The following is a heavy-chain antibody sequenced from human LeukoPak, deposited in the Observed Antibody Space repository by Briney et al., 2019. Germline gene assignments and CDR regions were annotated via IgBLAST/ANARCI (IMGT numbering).Heavy chain of an antibody. Sequence: PSEILSLTCSVSGGSISSHYWSWIRQPPGKGLEWIGYIYYSGSTNYNPSLKSRVTISVDTSKNQLSLKLSSVTAADTAVYYCARDAYYYDSSGKITRWFDPWGQGTLVTVSS. D-gene: IGHD3-22*01. CDR2: IYYSGST. CDR3: ARDAYYYDSSGKITRWFDP. V-gene: IGHV4-59*11. J-gene: IGHJ5*02. CDR1: GGSISSHY.